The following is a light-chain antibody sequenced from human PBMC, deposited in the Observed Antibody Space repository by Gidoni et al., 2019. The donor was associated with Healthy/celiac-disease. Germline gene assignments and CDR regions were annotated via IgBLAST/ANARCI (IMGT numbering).Light chain of an antibody. V-gene: IGLV1-47*02. Sequence: QSALTQPPSPSGTPGQRVTISCSGSSSNIGSNYVYWYQQLPGTAPKLLIYSNNQRPSGVPDRFSGSKSGTSASLAISGLRSEDEADYYCAAWDDSLSGVVFGGGTKLTVL. CDR2: SNN. J-gene: IGLJ2*01. CDR3: AAWDDSLSGVV. CDR1: SSNIGSNY.